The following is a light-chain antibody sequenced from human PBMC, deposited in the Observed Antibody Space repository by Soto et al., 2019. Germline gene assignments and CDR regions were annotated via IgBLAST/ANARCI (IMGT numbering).Light chain of an antibody. J-gene: IGKJ2*01. CDR3: QQLVA. V-gene: IGKV1-5*03. Sequence: DIQMTQSPSTLSASVGDRVTITCRASQSISSWLAWYQQKPGKAPKLLIYKASSLESGVPSRFSGSGSGTEFTLTIRSLQPDDFATYYCQQLVAFGQGTKLEIK. CDR1: QSISSW. CDR2: KAS.